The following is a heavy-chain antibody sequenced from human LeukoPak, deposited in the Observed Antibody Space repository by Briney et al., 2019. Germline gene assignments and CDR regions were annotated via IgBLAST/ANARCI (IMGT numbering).Heavy chain of an antibody. J-gene: IGHJ6*03. V-gene: IGHV3-7*01. CDR3: ARARTLYSGSPAHMDV. Sequence: GGSLRLSCAASGFTFRSYWMSWVRQSPGKGLEWVASIRQDAIEEYYVDSVRGRFTISRDNAKNSLSLQMNSLRPKDTAIYYCARARTLYSGSPAHMDVWGKGTTVTVSS. D-gene: IGHD6-25*01. CDR1: GFTFRSYW. CDR2: IRQDAIEE.